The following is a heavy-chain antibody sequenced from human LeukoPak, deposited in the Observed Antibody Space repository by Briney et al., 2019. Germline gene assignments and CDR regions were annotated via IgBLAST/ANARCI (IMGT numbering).Heavy chain of an antibody. CDR1: GYTLTQLS. Sequence: ASVKVSFKVSGYTLTQLSMHWLRQAPGKGLERIGGFDPEDGETIYAQKFQGRVTMTEDTSTDTAYMELSSLRSEDTAVYYCATEDYYYYYRDVWGKGTTVTVSS. V-gene: IGHV1-24*01. CDR3: ATEDYYYYYRDV. J-gene: IGHJ6*03. CDR2: FDPEDGET.